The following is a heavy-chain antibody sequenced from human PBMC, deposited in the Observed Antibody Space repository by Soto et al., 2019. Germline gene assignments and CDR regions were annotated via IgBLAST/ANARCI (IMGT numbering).Heavy chain of an antibody. CDR2: INHSGST. V-gene: IGHV4-34*01. CDR3: ARDAYGYSGYERYFDY. D-gene: IGHD5-12*01. CDR1: GGSFSGYY. Sequence: PSKTLSVTCAVYGGSFSGYYLRWSRQPPGKGLEWIGEINHSGSTNYNPSLKSRVTISVDTSKNQFSLKLSSVTAADTAVYYCARDAYGYSGYERYFDYWGQGTLVTVYS. J-gene: IGHJ4*02.